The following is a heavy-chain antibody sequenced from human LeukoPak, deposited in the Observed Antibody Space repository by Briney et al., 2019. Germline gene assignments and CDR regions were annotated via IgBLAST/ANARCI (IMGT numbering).Heavy chain of an antibody. CDR2: VNSDGSAT. J-gene: IGHJ4*02. CDR3: TSFYETN. CDR1: RFIFTKYW. V-gene: IGHV3-74*01. D-gene: IGHD2/OR15-2a*01. Sequence: GGSLRLSCAASRFIFTKYWMHWVRQAPGKGLAWVSHVNSDGSATSYADSVKGRFTISRDNAKNTVYLHMNSLRVEDTAVYYCTSFYETNWGQGTLVTVSS.